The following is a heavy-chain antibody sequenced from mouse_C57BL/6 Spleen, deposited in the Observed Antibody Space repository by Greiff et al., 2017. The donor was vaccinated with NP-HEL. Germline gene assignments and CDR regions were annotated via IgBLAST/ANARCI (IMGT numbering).Heavy chain of an antibody. CDR3: ARSGDYGNYLYYAMDY. J-gene: IGHJ4*01. Sequence: QVQLQQSGPELVKPGASVKISCKASGYAFSSSWMNWVKQRPGKGLEWIGRIYPGDGDTNYNGKFKGKATLTADKSSSTAYMQLSSLTSEDSAVYFCARSGDYGNYLYYAMDYWGQGTSVTVSS. V-gene: IGHV1-82*01. D-gene: IGHD2-1*01. CDR2: IYPGDGDT. CDR1: GYAFSSSW.